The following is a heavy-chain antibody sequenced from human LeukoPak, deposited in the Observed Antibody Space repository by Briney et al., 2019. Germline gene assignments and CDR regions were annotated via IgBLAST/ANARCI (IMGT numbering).Heavy chain of an antibody. CDR1: GGTFISYA. CDR2: IIPIFGTA. V-gene: IGHV1-69*01. Sequence: SVKVSCKASGGTFISYAISWVRQAPGQGLEWMGGIIPIFGTAKYAQKFRGRVTITADESTSTAYMELSSLRSEDTAVYYCARVAPGGYPDYWGQGTLVTVSS. CDR3: ARVAPGGYPDY. J-gene: IGHJ4*02. D-gene: IGHD2-2*01.